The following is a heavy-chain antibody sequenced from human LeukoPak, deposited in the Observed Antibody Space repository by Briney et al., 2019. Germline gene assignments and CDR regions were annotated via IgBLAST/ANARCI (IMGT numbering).Heavy chain of an antibody. D-gene: IGHD5-18*01. CDR3: ARGVYNYGNFDF. CDR2: INPSGGST. Sequence: ASVKVSCKASGYTFTSYYMHWVRQAPGQGLEWMGVINPSGGSTNYAQKFQGRVTMTRDTSTSTVYMELRSLRSEDTAVYSRARGVYNYGNFDFWGQGTLVTVSS. V-gene: IGHV1-46*01. J-gene: IGHJ4*02. CDR1: GYTFTSYY.